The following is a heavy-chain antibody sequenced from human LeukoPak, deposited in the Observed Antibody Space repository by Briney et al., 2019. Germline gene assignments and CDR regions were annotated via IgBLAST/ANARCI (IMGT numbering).Heavy chain of an antibody. J-gene: IGHJ4*02. D-gene: IGHD3-22*01. V-gene: IGHV3-23*01. CDR1: GFSFSSFA. Sequence: GGSLRLSCAASGFSFSSFAMTWVRQSPGKGLEWVSSITGGHYSTYNTDSVKGRFTISRDNSKNTLYLQMNSLRAEDTAVYYCARWMYYYDSSRLYYFDYWGQGTLVTVSS. CDR3: ARWMYYYDSSRLYYFDY. CDR2: ITGGHYST.